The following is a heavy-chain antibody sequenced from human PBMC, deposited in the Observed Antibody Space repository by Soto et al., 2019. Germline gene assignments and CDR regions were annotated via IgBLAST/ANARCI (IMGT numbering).Heavy chain of an antibody. V-gene: IGHV4-39*01. Sequence: PSETLSLTCTVSGGSISSSSYYWGWIRQPPGKGLGWIGSIYYSGSTYYNPSLKSRVTISVDASKNQFSLKLSSVTAADTAVYYCARHKGDFWSGYYNWFDPWGQGTLVTVSS. CDR1: GGSISSSSYY. J-gene: IGHJ5*02. CDR3: ARHKGDFWSGYYNWFDP. D-gene: IGHD3-3*01. CDR2: IYYSGST.